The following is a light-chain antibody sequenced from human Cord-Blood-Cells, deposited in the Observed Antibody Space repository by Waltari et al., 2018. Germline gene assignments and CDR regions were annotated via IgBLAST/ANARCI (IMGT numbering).Light chain of an antibody. CDR3: QQYDNLT. Sequence: DIQMTQSPSSLSASVGDRVTITCQASQDISNYLNWYQQKPGKAPKLLIYDASNLETGVPSRFSGSGSGKDFTFTISSLQPEDIATYYCQQYDNLTFGGGTKVEIK. J-gene: IGKJ4*01. CDR1: QDISNY. V-gene: IGKV1-33*01. CDR2: DAS.